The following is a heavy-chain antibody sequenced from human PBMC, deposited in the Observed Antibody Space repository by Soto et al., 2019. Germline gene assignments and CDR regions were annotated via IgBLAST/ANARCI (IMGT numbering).Heavy chain of an antibody. D-gene: IGHD3-22*01. CDR2: IGTHNGDT. CDR3: ARGLSSGYYYGFYFDY. CDR1: GYTFSTYG. Sequence: ASVKVSCKASGYTFSTYGFSWVRQAPGQGLEWMGWIGTHNGDTTYAQTFQGRVTMTIDTSTTTSYMELSSLRSEDTAVYYCARGLSSGYYYGFYFDYWGQGPLVTVS. J-gene: IGHJ4*02. V-gene: IGHV1-18*01.